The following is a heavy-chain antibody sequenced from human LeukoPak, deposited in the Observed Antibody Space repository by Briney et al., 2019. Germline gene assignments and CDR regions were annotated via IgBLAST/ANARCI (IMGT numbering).Heavy chain of an antibody. D-gene: IGHD5-12*01. CDR3: ARAEGGYSGYDLSLFDY. J-gene: IGHJ4*02. CDR1: GGSFSGYC. CDR2: INHSGST. Sequence: PSETLSLTCAVYGGSFSGYCWSWIRQPPGKGLEWIGEINHSGSTNYNPSLKSRVTISVDTSKNQFSLKLSSVTAADTAVYYCARAEGGYSGYDLSLFDYWGQGTLVTVSS. V-gene: IGHV4-34*01.